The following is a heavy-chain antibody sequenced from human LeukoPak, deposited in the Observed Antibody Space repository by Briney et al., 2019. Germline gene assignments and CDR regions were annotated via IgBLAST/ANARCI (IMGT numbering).Heavy chain of an antibody. J-gene: IGHJ4*02. CDR3: AKEVVAVAGALASDDY. D-gene: IGHD6-19*01. Sequence: GGSLRLSCAASGFIFSDYYMTWIRQAPGKGLEWLSYIDSSGDVIYYADSVKGRFTISRDNAKNSLYLQMNSLRAEDTAVYYCAKEVVAVAGALASDDYWGQGTLVTVSS. CDR1: GFIFSDYY. V-gene: IGHV3-11*04. CDR2: IDSSGDVI.